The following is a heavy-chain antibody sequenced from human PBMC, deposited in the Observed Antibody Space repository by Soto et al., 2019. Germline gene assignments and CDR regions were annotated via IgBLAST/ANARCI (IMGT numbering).Heavy chain of an antibody. J-gene: IGHJ4*02. D-gene: IGHD4-17*01. CDR1: GGSVSDYY. CDR3: ARDPAGDYGH. CDR2: IHERGVT. V-gene: IGHV4-59*02. Sequence: SEPLSIPCNVSGGSVSDYYWSRIRQAPGKGLEWIGYIHERGVTNYNPSLKSRVTMSVDTSKNQFSLTLRSVHTADTAIYFCARDPAGDYGHWGRGTLVTVAS.